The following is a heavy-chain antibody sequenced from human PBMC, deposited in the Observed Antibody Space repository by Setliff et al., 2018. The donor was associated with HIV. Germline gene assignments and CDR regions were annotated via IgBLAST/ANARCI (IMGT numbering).Heavy chain of an antibody. V-gene: IGHV1-18*01. CDR1: GYTFTTYD. Sequence: GASVKVSCKASGYTFTTYDITWVRQAPGQGLEWLGWISPYNGHTNFEQKFQGRVTMTTDTATSTAYMEVRSLRSDDTAVYYCARTDYGGNSGGNYFDYWGQGSLVTVSS. D-gene: IGHD4-17*01. J-gene: IGHJ4*02. CDR3: ARTDYGGNSGGNYFDY. CDR2: ISPYNGHT.